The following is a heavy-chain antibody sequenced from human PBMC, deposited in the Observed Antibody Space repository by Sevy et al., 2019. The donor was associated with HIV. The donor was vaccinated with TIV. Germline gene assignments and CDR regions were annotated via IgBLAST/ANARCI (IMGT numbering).Heavy chain of an antibody. CDR2: IYYSGST. CDR3: ARRRGYCSGGSCYPGGGTFDY. J-gene: IGHJ4*02. V-gene: IGHV4-39*01. CDR1: GGSISSSSYY. D-gene: IGHD2-15*01. Sequence: SETLSLTCTVSGGSISSSSYYWGWIRQPPGKGLEWIGSIYYSGSTYYNPSLKSRVTISVDTSKNQFALKLSSVTAADTAVYYCARRRGYCSGGSCYPGGGTFDYWGQGTLVTVSS.